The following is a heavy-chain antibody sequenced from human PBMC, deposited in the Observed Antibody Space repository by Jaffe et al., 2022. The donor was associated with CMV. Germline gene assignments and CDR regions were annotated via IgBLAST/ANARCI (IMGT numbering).Heavy chain of an antibody. CDR2: ISAYNGNT. V-gene: IGHV1-18*01. CDR1: GYTFTSYG. J-gene: IGHJ5*02. D-gene: IGHD2-15*01. Sequence: QVQLVQSGAEVKKPGASVKVSCKASGYTFTSYGISWVRQAPGQGLEWMGWISAYNGNTNYAQKLQGRVTMTTDTSTSTAYMELRSLRSDDTAVYYCARVPPNLGYCSGGSCYSSWFDPWGQGTLVTVSS. CDR3: ARVPPNLGYCSGGSCYSSWFDP.